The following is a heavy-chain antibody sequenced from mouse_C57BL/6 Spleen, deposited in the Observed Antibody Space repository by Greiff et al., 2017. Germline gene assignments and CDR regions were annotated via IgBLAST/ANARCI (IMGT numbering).Heavy chain of an antibody. V-gene: IGHV5-6*02. Sequence: EVKLVESGGDLVKPGGSLKLSCAASGFTFSSYGMSWVRQTPDKRLEWVATISSGGSYTYYPDSVKGRFTISRANAKNTLYLQMSSLKSEDTAMYYCARHNYYGSSPYWYFDVWGTGTTVTVSS. CDR1: GFTFSSYG. CDR3: ARHNYYGSSPYWYFDV. CDR2: ISSGGSYT. J-gene: IGHJ1*03. D-gene: IGHD1-1*01.